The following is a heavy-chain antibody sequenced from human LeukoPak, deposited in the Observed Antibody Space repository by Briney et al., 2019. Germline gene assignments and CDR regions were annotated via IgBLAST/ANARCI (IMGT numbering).Heavy chain of an antibody. Sequence: ASVKVSCTTSGYTFSTYGITWVRQAPGQGFQWMGWISAHSGNTKYAENFQGRISLTTDTSATTAYMELRSLTSDDTAVYYCARDLSSGGWTLEFDYWGQGSLVTVAS. J-gene: IGHJ4*02. D-gene: IGHD1-1*01. V-gene: IGHV1-18*01. CDR3: ARDLSSGGWTLEFDY. CDR1: GYTFSTYG. CDR2: ISAHSGNT.